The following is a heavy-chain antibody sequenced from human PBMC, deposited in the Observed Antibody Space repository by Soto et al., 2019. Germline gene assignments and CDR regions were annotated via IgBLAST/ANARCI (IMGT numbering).Heavy chain of an antibody. Sequence: PENLSLTCTVYGGSISSSSYYWGWIRQPPGKGLEWIGSIYYSGSTYYNPSLKSRVTISVDTSKNQFSLKLSSVTAADTAVYYCARLLASYYGSGSYYYYYGMDVWGQGTTVT. CDR1: GGSISSSSYY. D-gene: IGHD3-10*01. CDR3: ARLLASYYGSGSYYYYYGMDV. J-gene: IGHJ6*02. V-gene: IGHV4-39*01. CDR2: IYYSGST.